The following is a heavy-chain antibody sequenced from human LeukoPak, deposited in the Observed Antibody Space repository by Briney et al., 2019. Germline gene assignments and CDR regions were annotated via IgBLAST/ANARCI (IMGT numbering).Heavy chain of an antibody. CDR1: GVSFDDYY. CDR2: INHSGYT. Sequence: PSETLSLTCVVSGVSFDDYYWSWVRQTPGKGLEWIGEINHSGYTNDSPPLKSRVTLSIDTSRKQFSLNLRSVTVADTGIYYCTRMTAGHDYWGQGTLVTVSS. V-gene: IGHV4-34*01. D-gene: IGHD2-21*02. CDR3: TRMTAGHDY. J-gene: IGHJ4*02.